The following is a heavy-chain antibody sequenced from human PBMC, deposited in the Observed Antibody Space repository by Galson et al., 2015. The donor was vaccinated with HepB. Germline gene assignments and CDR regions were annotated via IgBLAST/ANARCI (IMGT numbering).Heavy chain of an antibody. CDR2: IKSKTDGGTT. CDR3: TTDVSQQWLGLYFDY. CDR1: GFTFSNAW. J-gene: IGHJ4*02. V-gene: IGHV3-15*07. Sequence: SLRLSCAASGFTFSNAWMNWVRQAPGKGLEWVGRIKSKTDGGTTDYAAPVKGRFTISRDDSKNTLYLQMNSLKTEDTAAYYCTTDVSQQWLGLYFDYWGQGTLVTVSS. D-gene: IGHD6-19*01.